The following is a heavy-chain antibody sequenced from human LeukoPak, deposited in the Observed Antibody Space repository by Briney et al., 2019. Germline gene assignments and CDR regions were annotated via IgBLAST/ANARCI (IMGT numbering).Heavy chain of an antibody. CDR1: GGSISSYY. D-gene: IGHD6-13*01. V-gene: IGHV4-59*01. J-gene: IGHJ1*01. CDR3: ARAAAAAPAEYFQH. Sequence: SETLSLTCTVSGGSISSYYWSWIRQPPGKGLEWIGYIYYSGSTNYNPSLKSRFTISVDPSKNQFSLKLSSVTAADTAVYYCARAAAAAPAEYFQHWGQGTLVTVSS. CDR2: IYYSGST.